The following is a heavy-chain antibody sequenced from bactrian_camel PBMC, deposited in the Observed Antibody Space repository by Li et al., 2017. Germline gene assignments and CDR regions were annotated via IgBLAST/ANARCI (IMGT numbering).Heavy chain of an antibody. J-gene: IGHJ4*01. Sequence: HVQLVESGGGSVQAGGSLRLSCAASGYTSGSPYCMAWFRRGFGKERDFVSAIDTDGTTKYADSVEGRFTISKDGAKNTLYLQMDSLKPEDTAIYYCAAGPIRPDGGCRKHEYWGHGTQVTVS. V-gene: IGHV3S53*01. D-gene: IGHD1*01. CDR1: GYTSGSPY. CDR3: AAGPIRPDGGCRKHEY. CDR2: IDTDGTT.